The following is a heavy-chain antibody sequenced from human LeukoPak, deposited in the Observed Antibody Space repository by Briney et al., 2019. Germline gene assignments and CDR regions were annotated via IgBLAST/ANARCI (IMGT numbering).Heavy chain of an antibody. J-gene: IGHJ6*03. Sequence: PSETLSLTCAVYGGSFSGYSWTWIRQPPGKGLEWIGEINHSGTTDYNPSLQSRVTISLDTSKNQFSLKVTSVTAADTAVYYCARVSLPPYYYYFYYMDVWGTGTTVTVSS. V-gene: IGHV4-34*01. CDR2: INHSGTT. CDR3: ARVSLPPYYYYFYYMDV. CDR1: GGSFSGYS. D-gene: IGHD1-14*01.